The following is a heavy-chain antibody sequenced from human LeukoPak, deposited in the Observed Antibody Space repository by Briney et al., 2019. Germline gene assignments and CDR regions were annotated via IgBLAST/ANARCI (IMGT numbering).Heavy chain of an antibody. V-gene: IGHV4-4*07. J-gene: IGHJ5*02. CDR3: ARDSTGTAFDP. CDR1: VASISSYY. CDR2: LQPSGAT. Sequence: PSETLSLTCIVSVASISSYYWSWIRHPAGKELEWIGRLQPSGATNYNPSLESRVTMSVDTSKNQFSLSLTSVTAADTAVYYCARDSTGTAFDPWGQGTLVTVSS. D-gene: IGHD1-14*01.